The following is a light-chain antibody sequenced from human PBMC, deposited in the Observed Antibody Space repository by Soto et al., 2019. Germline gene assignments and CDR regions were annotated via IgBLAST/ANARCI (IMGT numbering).Light chain of an antibody. Sequence: DIVMTPSPLSLPVTPGEPASISCRSSQSLLHSNGYNYLDWYLQRPGQSPQLLIYLGSNRASGVPDRFSGSGSDTDFTLKISRVEAEDVGVYYCMQAVQTPPTFGQGTKVEIK. J-gene: IGKJ1*01. CDR1: QSLLHSNGYNY. CDR3: MQAVQTPPT. V-gene: IGKV2-28*01. CDR2: LGS.